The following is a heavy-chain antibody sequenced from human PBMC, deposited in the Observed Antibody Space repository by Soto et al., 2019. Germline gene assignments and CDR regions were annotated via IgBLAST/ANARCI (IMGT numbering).Heavy chain of an antibody. J-gene: IGHJ6*02. CDR1: GFTFSTYG. CDR3: AKAGYSSSWVVVDYYYGMDV. CDR2: ISYDGSNQ. Sequence: GGSLRLSCAASGFTFSTYGMHWVRQAPGKGLEWVAVISYDGSNQYYADFVKGRFTISRDNSKNTLYLQMNSLRAEDTAVYYCAKAGYSSSWVVVDYYYGMDVWGQGTTVTVSS. D-gene: IGHD6-13*01. V-gene: IGHV3-30*18.